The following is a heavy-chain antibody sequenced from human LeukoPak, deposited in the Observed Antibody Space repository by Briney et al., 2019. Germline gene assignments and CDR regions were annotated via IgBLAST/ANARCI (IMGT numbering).Heavy chain of an antibody. V-gene: IGHV3-48*01. J-gene: IGHJ6*03. CDR1: GFTFSSYT. CDR2: ISSSGSTI. Sequence: PGGSLRLSCAASGFTFSSYTMNWVRQAPGKGLEWVSYISSSGSTIYYADSVKGRFTISRDNAKNSLYMQMNSLRAEDTAVYYCARASPYYYYMGVWGKGTTVTVSS. CDR3: ARASPYYYYMGV.